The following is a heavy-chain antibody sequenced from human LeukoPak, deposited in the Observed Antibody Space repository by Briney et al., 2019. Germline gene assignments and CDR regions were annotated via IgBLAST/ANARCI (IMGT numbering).Heavy chain of an antibody. V-gene: IGHV3-53*01. Sequence: PGGSLRLSCAASGFTVSSNYMSWVRQAPGKGLEWVSVIYSGGSTYYADSVKGRFTISRDNSKNTLYLQMNSLRAEDTAVYYCALNDYGDYGTPDEYFQHWGQGTLVTVSS. CDR3: ALNDYGDYGTPDEYFQH. J-gene: IGHJ1*01. CDR2: IYSGGST. CDR1: GFTVSSNY. D-gene: IGHD4-17*01.